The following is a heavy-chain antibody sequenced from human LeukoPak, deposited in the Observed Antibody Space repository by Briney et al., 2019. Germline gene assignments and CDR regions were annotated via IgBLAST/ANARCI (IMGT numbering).Heavy chain of an antibody. CDR1: GFTFSSYA. J-gene: IGHJ4*02. CDR2: ISGSGGST. CDR3: ANQWELPTYYFDY. Sequence: PGGSLRLSCAASGFTFSSYAMSWVRQAPGKGLEWVSAISGSGGSTYYADSVKGRFTISRDNSKNTLYLQMNGLRAEDTAVYYCANQWELPTYYFDYWGQGTLVTVSS. V-gene: IGHV3-23*01. D-gene: IGHD1-26*01.